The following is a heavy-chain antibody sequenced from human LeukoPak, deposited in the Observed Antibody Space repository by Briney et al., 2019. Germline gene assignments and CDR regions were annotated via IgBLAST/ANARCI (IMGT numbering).Heavy chain of an antibody. CDR1: GYTFTSYY. CDR2: INTNTGNP. V-gene: IGHV7-4-1*02. J-gene: IGHJ4*02. D-gene: IGHD1-26*01. Sequence: ASVKVSRKASGYTFTSYYMHWVRQARGQGLEWMGWINTNTGNPTYAQGFTGRFVFSLDTSVSTAYLQISSLKAEDTAVYYCARDLVGATGYWGQGTLVTVSS. CDR3: ARDLVGATGY.